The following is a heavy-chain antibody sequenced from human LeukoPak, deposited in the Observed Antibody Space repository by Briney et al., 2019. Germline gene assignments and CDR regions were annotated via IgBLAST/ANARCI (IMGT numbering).Heavy chain of an antibody. CDR2: VNPNSGNT. V-gene: IGHV1-8*01. J-gene: IGHJ6*02. D-gene: IGHD6-19*01. CDR1: GYTFTSYD. Sequence: GASVKVSCKASGYTFTSYDINWVRQATGQGLEWMGWVNPNSGNTGYAQKFQGRVTMTRNTSISTAYMELSSLRSEDTAVYYCARGRGSGWGYYYYYGMDVWGQGTTVTVSS. CDR3: ARGRGSGWGYYYYYGMDV.